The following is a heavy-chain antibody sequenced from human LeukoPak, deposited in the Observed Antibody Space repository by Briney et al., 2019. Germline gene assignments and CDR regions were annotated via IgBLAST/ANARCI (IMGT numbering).Heavy chain of an antibody. CDR1: GDSISSYY. V-gene: IGHV4-4*07. J-gene: IGHJ4*02. D-gene: IGHD3-22*01. CDR2: IYTSGIT. Sequence: SETLSLTCTVSGDSISSYYWSWIRQPAGKGLEWIGRIYTSGITNYNPSLKSRVTMSVDTSKNQFSLRLNSVTAADTAVYYCARDTSRNYYDSSGGDYWGQGTLVTVSS. CDR3: ARDTSRNYYDSSGGDY.